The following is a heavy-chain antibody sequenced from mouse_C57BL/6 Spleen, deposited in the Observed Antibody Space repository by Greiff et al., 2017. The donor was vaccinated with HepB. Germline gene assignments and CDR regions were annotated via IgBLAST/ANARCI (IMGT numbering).Heavy chain of an antibody. Sequence: VHLVESGAELVKPGASVKISCKASGYAFSSYWMNWVKQRPGKGLEWIGQIYPGDGDTNYNGKFKGKATLTADKSSSTAYMQLSSLTSEDSAVYFCARLGGGYFDVWGTGTTVTVSS. D-gene: IGHD3-3*01. CDR3: ARLGGGYFDV. CDR1: GYAFSSYW. V-gene: IGHV1-80*01. CDR2: IYPGDGDT. J-gene: IGHJ1*03.